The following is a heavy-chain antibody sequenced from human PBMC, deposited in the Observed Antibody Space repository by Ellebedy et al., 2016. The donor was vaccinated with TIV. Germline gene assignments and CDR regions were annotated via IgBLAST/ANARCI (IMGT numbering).Heavy chain of an antibody. CDR3: ARDQWLGRAYYFDY. Sequence: GESLKISCAASGFTFSNYWMSWVRQAPGKGLEWVANIKQDGSEKYYVDSVKGRFSISRDNAKNSLYVQMNSLGDEDTSVYYCARDQWLGRAYYFDYWGQGTLVTVSS. V-gene: IGHV3-7*01. CDR1: GFTFSNYW. D-gene: IGHD6-19*01. CDR2: IKQDGSEK. J-gene: IGHJ4*02.